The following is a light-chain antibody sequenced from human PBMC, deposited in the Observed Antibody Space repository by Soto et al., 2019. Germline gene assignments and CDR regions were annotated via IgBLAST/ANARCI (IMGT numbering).Light chain of an antibody. J-gene: IGKJ1*01. CDR3: LQDYYYPRT. CDR1: QGIRNE. Sequence: AIQMTQSPSSLSAAVGDRVTITCRASQGIRNELGWYQQKPGKAPNLLIYAASSLHTGVPSRFSGSGSGTYFTLTISGLQPDDFATYCCLQDYYYPRTFGRGTKVEVK. V-gene: IGKV1-6*02. CDR2: AAS.